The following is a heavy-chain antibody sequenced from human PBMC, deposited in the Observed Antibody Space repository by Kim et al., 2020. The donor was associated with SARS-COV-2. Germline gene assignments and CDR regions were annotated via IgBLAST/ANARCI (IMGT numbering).Heavy chain of an antibody. CDR3: ARDCIAARQSPYYYYYYGMDV. CDR2: ISAYNGNT. J-gene: IGHJ6*02. CDR1: GYTFTSYG. V-gene: IGHV1-18*04. Sequence: ASVKVSCKASGYTFTSYGISWVRQAPGQGLEWMGWISAYNGNTNYAQKLQGRVTMTTDTSTSTAYMELRSLRSDDTAVYYCARDCIAARQSPYYYYYYGMDVWGQGTTVTVSS. D-gene: IGHD6-6*01.